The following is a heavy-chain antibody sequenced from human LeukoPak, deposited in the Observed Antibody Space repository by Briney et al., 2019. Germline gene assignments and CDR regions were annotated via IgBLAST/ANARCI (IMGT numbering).Heavy chain of an antibody. CDR1: GFTSSSYV. D-gene: IGHD6-19*01. V-gene: IGHV3-23*01. J-gene: IGHJ4*02. CDR2: ISCCGDST. CDR3: AKDLRVAIAVSGHRGTFDS. Sequence: PGGSLRLSCAASGFTSSSYVMSWVRQAPGKGLEWVAGISCCGDSTFYADSVKGRFTISRDNSKNTVFLQMNSMGADEAAVYYCAKDLRVAIAVSGHRGTFDSWGTGILVTVAS.